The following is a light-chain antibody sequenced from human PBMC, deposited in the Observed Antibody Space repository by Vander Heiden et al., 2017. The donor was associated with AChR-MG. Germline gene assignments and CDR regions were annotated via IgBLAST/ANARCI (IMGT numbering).Light chain of an antibody. CDR3: QQVDNLHT. CDR1: QDIDNH. Sequence: DVRVTQSPSSLSASVGDRVTITCQASQDIDNHLNWYEQKPGKAPKLLIYDASNVQTGVPSRFSGSGYGTDFTLTITRLQPEDIGTYYWQQVDNLHTFGGGTKVEI. V-gene: IGKV1-33*01. J-gene: IGKJ4*01. CDR2: DAS.